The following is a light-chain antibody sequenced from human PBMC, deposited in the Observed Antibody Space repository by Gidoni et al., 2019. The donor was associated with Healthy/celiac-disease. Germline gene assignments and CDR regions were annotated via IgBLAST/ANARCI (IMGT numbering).Light chain of an antibody. CDR2: WAS. J-gene: IGKJ1*01. CDR3: QQYYSTPPWT. Sequence: DIVMTQSPDSLAVSLGERATINCKSSQSVLYSSNTKNYLAWYQQKPGQPPKLLIYWASTRESGVPDRFSGSGSGTDFTLTISSLQAEDVAVYYCQQYYSTPPWTFXXXTKVEIK. CDR1: QSVLYSSNTKNY. V-gene: IGKV4-1*01.